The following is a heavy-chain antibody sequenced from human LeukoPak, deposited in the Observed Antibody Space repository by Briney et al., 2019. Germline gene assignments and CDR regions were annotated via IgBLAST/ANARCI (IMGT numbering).Heavy chain of an antibody. V-gene: IGHV1-18*01. CDR2: ISAYNGNT. CDR3: ARDRAGYYDSSGHVDY. J-gene: IGHJ4*02. Sequence: ASVKVSCKASGYTFTSYGIGWVRQAPGQGLEWMGWISAYNGNTNYAQKLQGRVTMTTDTSTSTAYMELRSLRSDDTAVYYCARDRAGYYDSSGHVDYWGQGTLVTVSS. CDR1: GYTFTSYG. D-gene: IGHD3-22*01.